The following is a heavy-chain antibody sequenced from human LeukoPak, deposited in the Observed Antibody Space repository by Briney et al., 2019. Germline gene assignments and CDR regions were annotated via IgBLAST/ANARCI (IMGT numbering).Heavy chain of an antibody. CDR2: INPNSGGT. CDR1: GYTFTGYY. Sequence: ASVKVSCKASGYTFTGYYMHWVRQAPGQGLEWMGRINPNSGGTNYAQKFQGRVTMTRDTSISTACMELSRLRSDDTAVYYCARMSGLWWPYDYWGQGTLVTVSS. J-gene: IGHJ4*02. CDR3: ARMSGLWWPYDY. V-gene: IGHV1-2*06. D-gene: IGHD4/OR15-4a*01.